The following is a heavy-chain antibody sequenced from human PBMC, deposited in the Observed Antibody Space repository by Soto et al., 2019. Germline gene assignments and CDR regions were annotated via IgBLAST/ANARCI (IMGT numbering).Heavy chain of an antibody. CDR2: IIPLLKTV. V-gene: IGHV1-69*06. J-gene: IGHJ6*02. CDR1: GGTFASYS. D-gene: IGHD6-25*01. CDR3: ARDPVDLFGYMDV. Sequence: QEELVQSGAEVQKPGSSVNVSCKASGGTFASYSITWVRQAPGQRLEWMGEIIPLLKTVNYAQKFQGRVTITGDRSTSTVYMALSRLRSDDTAVYYCARDPVDLFGYMDVWGHGTTVTVSS.